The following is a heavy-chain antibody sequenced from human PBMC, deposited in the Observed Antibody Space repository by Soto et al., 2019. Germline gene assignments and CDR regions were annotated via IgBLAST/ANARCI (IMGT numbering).Heavy chain of an antibody. CDR2: IHHSGST. J-gene: IGHJ4*02. CDR3: ARDTGTYPYYFDS. Sequence: PLSLTCNFPACSISRGENFWNWLRPSPGKGLEWIGYIHHSGSTYYNPSLKSRLTISVDTSKNQISLKLNSVTAADTAVYYCARDTGTYPYYFDSGGQGPLVNVAS. V-gene: IGHV4-30-4*01. CDR1: ACSISRGENF. D-gene: IGHD1-26*01.